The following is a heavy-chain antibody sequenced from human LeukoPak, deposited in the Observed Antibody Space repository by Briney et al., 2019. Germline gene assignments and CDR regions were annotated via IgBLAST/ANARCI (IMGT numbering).Heavy chain of an antibody. V-gene: IGHV3-23*01. J-gene: IGHJ3*02. CDR1: GLIFSSYA. Sequence: GGSLRLSCAASGLIFSSYAMTWLRQAPGKGVEWVSSVSGNGGRTQYADSGKGRFTISRDNSKNTLYLQMNSPRAEDTAVYYCAKDPNGDYVGAFDMWGQGTLVTVSP. CDR3: AKDPNGDYVGAFDM. CDR2: VSGNGGRT. D-gene: IGHD4-17*01.